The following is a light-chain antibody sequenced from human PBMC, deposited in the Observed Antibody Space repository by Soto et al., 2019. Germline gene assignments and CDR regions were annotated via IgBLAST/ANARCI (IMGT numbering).Light chain of an antibody. CDR3: QQYGPSPT. Sequence: EIVMTQSPATLSVSPGERATLSCRASQSVSSNLAWYQQKPGQAPRLLIYGASTRATGIPARFSGSGSGTEFTLTISSLQSEDFAVYYCQQYGPSPTFGQGTKVDIK. V-gene: IGKV3-15*01. J-gene: IGKJ1*01. CDR2: GAS. CDR1: QSVSSN.